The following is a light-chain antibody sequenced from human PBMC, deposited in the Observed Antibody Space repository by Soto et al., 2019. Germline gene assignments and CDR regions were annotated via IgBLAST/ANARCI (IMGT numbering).Light chain of an antibody. J-gene: IGKJ3*01. CDR3: QQRSNWPPRFT. Sequence: EIVLTQSPATLSLSPGERATLSCRASQSVSSYLAWYQQKPGQAPRLLIYDASNRATGIPARVSGSGSGTDFTLTISSIEPEDVAVYYCQQRSNWPPRFTFGPGTKVDIK. V-gene: IGKV3-11*01. CDR1: QSVSSY. CDR2: DAS.